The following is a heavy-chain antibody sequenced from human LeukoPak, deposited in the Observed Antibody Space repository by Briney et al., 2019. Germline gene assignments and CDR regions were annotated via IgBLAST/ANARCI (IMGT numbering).Heavy chain of an antibody. V-gene: IGHV1-69*02. J-gene: IGHJ4*02. CDR2: IIPILGIA. D-gene: IGHD3-22*01. Sequence: ASVKVSCKASRGTFSSYTISWVRQAPGQGLEWMGRIIPILGIANYAQKFQGRVPITADKSTSTAYMELSSLRSEDTAVYYCARGYYDSSGYPITNFDYWGQGTLVTVSS. CDR1: RGTFSSYT. CDR3: ARGYYDSSGYPITNFDY.